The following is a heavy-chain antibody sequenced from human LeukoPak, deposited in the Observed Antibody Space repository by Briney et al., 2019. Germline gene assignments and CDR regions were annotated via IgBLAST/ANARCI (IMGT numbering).Heavy chain of an antibody. V-gene: IGHV1-2*02. J-gene: IGHJ6*02. CDR3: ARDRGIAVAGTIVWYYYYGMDV. D-gene: IGHD6-19*01. CDR2: IYPNSGGT. Sequence: ASVKVSCKASGYTFTGYYTHWVRQAPGQGLEWMGWIYPNSGGTNYAQKFQGRVTMTRDTSISTAYMELSRLRSDDTAVYYCARDRGIAVAGTIVWYYYYGMDVWGQGTTVTVSS. CDR1: GYTFTGYY.